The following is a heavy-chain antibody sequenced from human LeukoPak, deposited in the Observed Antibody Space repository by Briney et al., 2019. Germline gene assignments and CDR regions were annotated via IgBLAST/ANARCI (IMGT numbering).Heavy chain of an antibody. V-gene: IGHV3-64*01. Sequence: RGSQSLPCALSGLLFSRLPMHWVRHAPGEALAYVTPSSSNGGSTYYAHSVKGRFTISRDNSKNTLYLQMGSLRAEDMAVYYCARAAEAPGYCYYMDVWGKGTTVTVSS. J-gene: IGHJ6*03. CDR3: ARAAEAPGYCYYMDV. CDR2: SSSNGGST. CDR1: GLLFSRLP.